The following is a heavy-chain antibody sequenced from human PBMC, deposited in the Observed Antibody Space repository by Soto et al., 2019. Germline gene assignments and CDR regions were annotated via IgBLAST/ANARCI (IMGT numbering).Heavy chain of an antibody. J-gene: IGHJ4*02. CDR3: AGWNYYDSSGNLAY. V-gene: IGHV4-30-2*01. CDR1: GGSISSGGYS. Sequence: QLQLQESGSGLVKPSQTLSLTCAVSGGSISSGGYSWSWIRQPPGKGLEWIGYIYHSGSTYYNPSLKSRLTISLDRSKNQFSLKLSSVTAADTAVYYCAGWNYYDSSGNLAYWGQGTQVTVSS. CDR2: IYHSGST. D-gene: IGHD3-22*01.